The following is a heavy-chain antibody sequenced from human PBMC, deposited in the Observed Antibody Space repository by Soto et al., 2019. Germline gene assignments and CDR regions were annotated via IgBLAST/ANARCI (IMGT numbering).Heavy chain of an antibody. CDR3: ASGTTATFLNDAFDI. CDR1: GGSISSYY. J-gene: IGHJ3*02. Sequence: PSETLSLTCTVSGGSISSYYWSWIRQPPGKGLEWIGYIYYSGSTNYNPSLKSRVTISVDTSKNQFSLKLSSVTAADTAVYYCASGTTATFLNDAFDIWGQGTMVTVSS. CDR2: IYYSGST. D-gene: IGHD3-16*01. V-gene: IGHV4-59*01.